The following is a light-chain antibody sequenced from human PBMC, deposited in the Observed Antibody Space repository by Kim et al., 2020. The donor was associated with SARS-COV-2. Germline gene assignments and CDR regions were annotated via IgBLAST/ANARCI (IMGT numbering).Light chain of an antibody. CDR1: QDIRND. CDR2: GAS. V-gene: IGKV1-17*01. CDR3: LQHSTYPIT. Sequence: ASVRDRVTITCRASQDIRNDLGWYQQNTGRAPKRLIYGASSLQSGVPSRFSGSGSGTEFTLTISSVQPEDFATYFCLQHSTYPITFGQGTRLEIK. J-gene: IGKJ5*01.